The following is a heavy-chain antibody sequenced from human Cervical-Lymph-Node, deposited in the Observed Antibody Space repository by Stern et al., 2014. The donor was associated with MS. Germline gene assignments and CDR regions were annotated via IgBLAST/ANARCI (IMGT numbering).Heavy chain of an antibody. Sequence: VQLQESGPGLVKPSETLSLTCTVSGGSIYNYYWTWIRQPPGKGLEWIGHIDYSGSTNYNPSLESRVTMSVDSSKNEFSLILTSVTAADTAVYYCARALRNAYTWFDPWGQGTRVTVSS. CDR1: GGSIYNYY. CDR2: IDYSGST. D-gene: IGHD2-2*01. CDR3: ARALRNAYTWFDP. V-gene: IGHV4-59*01. J-gene: IGHJ5*01.